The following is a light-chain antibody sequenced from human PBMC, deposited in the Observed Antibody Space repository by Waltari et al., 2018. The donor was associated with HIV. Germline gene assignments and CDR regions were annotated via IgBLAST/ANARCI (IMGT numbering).Light chain of an antibody. CDR1: RSNIRRNY. CDR2: RNN. CDR3: AAWDDSLSNWV. V-gene: IGLV1-47*01. Sequence: QSVLTQPPSASGPTGQRVTISCSGSRSNIRRNYVHWYQQPPGTAPKLLLYRNNQRPSGVPDRFSGSKSGTSASLAISGLRSEDEADYYCAAWDDSLSNWVFGGGTKLTVL. J-gene: IGLJ3*02.